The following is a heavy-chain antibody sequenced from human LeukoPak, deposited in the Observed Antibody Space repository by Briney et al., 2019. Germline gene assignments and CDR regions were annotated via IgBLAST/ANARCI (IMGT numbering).Heavy chain of an antibody. V-gene: IGHV4-4*07. CDR3: ARDQWATVDLAMWYFDL. Sequence: PSETLSLTCTVSGGSINNYYWSWIRQPAGEGLEWVGRISTSGTTTYNPSLKSRVTISSDNPENQFFLNLTSVTAADTAVYYCARDQWATVDLAMWYFDLWGRGTLVIVSS. D-gene: IGHD4-17*01. J-gene: IGHJ2*01. CDR2: ISTSGTT. CDR1: GGSINNYY.